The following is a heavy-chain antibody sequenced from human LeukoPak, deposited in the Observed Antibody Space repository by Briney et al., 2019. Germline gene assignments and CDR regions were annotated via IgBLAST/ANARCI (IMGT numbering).Heavy chain of an antibody. D-gene: IGHD3-10*01. CDR2: IYTSGST. CDR3: ARDRGDYYGSGSYSDY. CDR1: GVSISNGSYY. V-gene: IGHV4-61*02. Sequence: SSETLSLTCTVSGVSISNGSYYWSWIRQPAGKGLEWIGRIYTSGSTNYNPSLKSRVTISVDTSKNQFSLKLSSVTAADTAVYYCARDRGDYYGSGSYSDYWGQGTLVTVSS. J-gene: IGHJ4*02.